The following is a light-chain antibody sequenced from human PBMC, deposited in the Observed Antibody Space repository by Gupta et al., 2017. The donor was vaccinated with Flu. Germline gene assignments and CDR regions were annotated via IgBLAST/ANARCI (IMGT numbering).Light chain of an antibody. CDR1: NSDIGSYNS. J-gene: IGLJ2*01. V-gene: IGLV2-14*01. CDR3: SSYTGSYTL. Sequence: NSDIGSYNSFSWYQHHPGKVPKLMIFVVNNRPSGISNRFSGSKSGYTASLIISGLQAEDEALYYCSSYTGSYTLFGGGTRLTVL. CDR2: VVN.